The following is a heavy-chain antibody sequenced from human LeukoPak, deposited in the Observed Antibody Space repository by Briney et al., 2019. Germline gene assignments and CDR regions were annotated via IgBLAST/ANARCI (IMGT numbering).Heavy chain of an antibody. J-gene: IGHJ5*02. CDR3: ARRHYHASGSYYP. D-gene: IGHD3-10*01. V-gene: IGHV4-39*01. CDR1: GFTFSSYSMN. CDR2: LYYSGGT. Sequence: GSLRLSCAASGFTFSSYSMNWVRQPPGKGLEWIGSLYYSGGTYYNPSLKSRVTISVDTSKNQLSLKLDSVTAADTAVYYCARRHYHASGSYYPWGQGTLVTVSS.